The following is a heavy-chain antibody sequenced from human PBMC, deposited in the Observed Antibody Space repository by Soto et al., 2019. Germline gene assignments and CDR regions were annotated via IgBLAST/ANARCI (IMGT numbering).Heavy chain of an antibody. D-gene: IGHD6-19*01. CDR1: GGTFTSFT. Sequence: QVLLVQSGTEVKKPGSSVKVSCKASGGTFTSFTLNWVRQAPGQGPEWMGRIIPALGIEDYAPKFQGKVTMTAETSTSTAYMEMSSLRSDDTAVYYCAAVVGTSAFVGYLEYWGQGTLVTVSS. CDR2: IIPALGIE. CDR3: AAVVGTSAFVGYLEY. J-gene: IGHJ4*02. V-gene: IGHV1-69*02.